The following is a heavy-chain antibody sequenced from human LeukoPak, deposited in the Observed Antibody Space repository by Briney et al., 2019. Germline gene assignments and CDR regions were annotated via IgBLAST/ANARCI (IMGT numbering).Heavy chain of an antibody. Sequence: SETLSLTCTVSGGSISSYYWSWIRQPPGKGLEWIGYIYYSGSTNYNPSLKSRVTISVDTSKNQFSLKLSSVTAADTAVYYCARGFSLTHGDWFDPWGQGTLVTVSS. V-gene: IGHV4-59*12. CDR1: GGSISSYY. J-gene: IGHJ5*02. D-gene: IGHD3-16*01. CDR2: IYYSGST. CDR3: ARGFSLTHGDWFDP.